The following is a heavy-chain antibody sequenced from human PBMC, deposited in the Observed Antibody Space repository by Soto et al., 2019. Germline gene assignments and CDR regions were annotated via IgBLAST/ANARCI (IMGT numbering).Heavy chain of an antibody. CDR3: ARGSMVRGPTPFDY. Sequence: SEALSLTCNVSGGSIRSYYWNLIRPPPGKTLEWIGDVYYSGSANYNPSLKSRVTISVDMSRNQFSLKLNSVTAADTAVYYCARGSMVRGPTPFDYWGQGTLVTVSS. CDR2: VYYSGSA. V-gene: IGHV4-59*01. CDR1: GGSIRSYY. J-gene: IGHJ4*02. D-gene: IGHD3-10*01.